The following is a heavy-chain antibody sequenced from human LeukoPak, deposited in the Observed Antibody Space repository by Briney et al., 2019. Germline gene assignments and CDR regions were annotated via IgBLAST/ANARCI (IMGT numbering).Heavy chain of an antibody. Sequence: KSGGSLRLSCAASGFTFSSYSMNWVRQAPGKGLEWVSSISSSSSYIYYADSVKGRFTISRDNSKNTLYLQMNSLRAEDTAVYYCAKDHMVAGYHGDYFDYWGQGTLVTVSS. V-gene: IGHV3-21*01. CDR3: AKDHMVAGYHGDYFDY. CDR2: ISSSSSYI. D-gene: IGHD6-19*01. J-gene: IGHJ4*02. CDR1: GFTFSSYS.